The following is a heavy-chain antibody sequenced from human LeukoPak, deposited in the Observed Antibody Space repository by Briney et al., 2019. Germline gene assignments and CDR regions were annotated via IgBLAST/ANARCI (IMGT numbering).Heavy chain of an antibody. CDR2: INPSGGST. V-gene: IGHV1-46*01. J-gene: IGHJ4*02. CDR1: GYTFTSCY. Sequence: ASVKVSCKASGYTFTSCYMHWVRQAPGQGLEWMGIINPSGGSTCYAQKFQGRVTMTRDTSTSTVYMELSSLRSEDTAVYYCARNGRVYTSSGTPDYWGQGTLVTVSS. CDR3: ARNGRVYTSSGTPDY. D-gene: IGHD6-6*01.